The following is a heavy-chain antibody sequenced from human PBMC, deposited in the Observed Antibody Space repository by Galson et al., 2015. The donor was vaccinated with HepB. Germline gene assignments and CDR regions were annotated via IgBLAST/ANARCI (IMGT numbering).Heavy chain of an antibody. V-gene: IGHV1-46*04. J-gene: IGHJ4*02. Sequence: SVKVSCKAAGYTFTSNYMHWVRQAPGQGLEWVAIIHPGGGSTSYAQKLRGRLTVTRDTSTNTVYMEMSSLESEDTAIYYCARARGYNTSLYYFDSWGQGALVTVSS. D-gene: IGHD5-24*01. CDR3: ARARGYNTSLYYFDS. CDR1: GYTFTSNY. CDR2: IHPGGGST.